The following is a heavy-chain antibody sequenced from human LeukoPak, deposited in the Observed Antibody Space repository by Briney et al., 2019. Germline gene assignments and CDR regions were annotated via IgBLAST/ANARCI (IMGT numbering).Heavy chain of an antibody. CDR1: GFTFSSYD. CDR2: IGTAGDT. CDR3: ARADSSGYTKRYYYYGMDV. D-gene: IGHD3-22*01. V-gene: IGHV3-13*01. Sequence: PGGSLRLSCAASGFTFSSYDMHWVRQATGKGLEWVSAIGTAGDTYYPGSVKGRFTISRENAKNSSYLQMNSLRAGDTAVYYCARADSSGYTKRYYYYGMDVWGQGTTVTVSS. J-gene: IGHJ6*02.